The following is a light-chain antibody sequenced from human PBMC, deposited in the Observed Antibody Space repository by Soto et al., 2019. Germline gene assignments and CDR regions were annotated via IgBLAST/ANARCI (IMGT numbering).Light chain of an antibody. V-gene: IGKV3-20*01. Sequence: EIVLTQSPGTLSLSPGETATLSCRASQSLNSDYLAWYQQIPGQAPRVLIYGASTRAAGIPDRFSGSGSGTDFTLTITRLEPEDFAIYYCQHYNNWPLTFGGGTKVEIK. J-gene: IGKJ4*01. CDR3: QHYNNWPLT. CDR2: GAS. CDR1: QSLNSDY.